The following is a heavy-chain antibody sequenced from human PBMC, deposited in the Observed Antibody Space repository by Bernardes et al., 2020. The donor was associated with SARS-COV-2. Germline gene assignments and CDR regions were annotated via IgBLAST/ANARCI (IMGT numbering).Heavy chain of an antibody. CDR3: VKDPSVGTLGYFVS. V-gene: IGHV3-23*01. Sequence: GGSLRLSCAASGFTCTSYVVSWVRQAPGKGLEWVSGSGAGTYYADSVKGRFTMSSDSFKNTVYLQMNSLRVEDTAVYYCVKDPSVGTLGYFVSWGQGTLVTVSS. J-gene: IGHJ4*02. CDR2: SGAGT. D-gene: IGHD1-26*01. CDR1: GFTCTSYV.